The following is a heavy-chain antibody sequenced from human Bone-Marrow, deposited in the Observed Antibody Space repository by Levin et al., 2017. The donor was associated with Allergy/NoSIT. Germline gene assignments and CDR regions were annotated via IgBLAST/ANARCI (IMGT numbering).Heavy chain of an antibody. CDR1: GFTFSSYR. D-gene: IGHD3-10*01. V-gene: IGHV3-48*01. CDR3: ARASWFGESYPNWFDP. Sequence: ASVKVSCAASGFTFSSYRMNWVCQAPGKGLEWLSYISSTSRTIYYADSVKGRFTISRDNAKKSLYLQMNSLRAEDTAVYYCARASWFGESYPNWFDPWGQGTLVTVSS. CDR2: ISSTSRTI. J-gene: IGHJ5*02.